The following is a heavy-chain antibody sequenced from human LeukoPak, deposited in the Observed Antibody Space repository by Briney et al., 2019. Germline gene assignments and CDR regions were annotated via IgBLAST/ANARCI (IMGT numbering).Heavy chain of an antibody. CDR2: ISSSGNNK. Sequence: PGGSLRLSCAASGFTFRTSEMNWVRQAPGRGWGWVAYISSSGNNKYYGDSVNGRFTISRDSGKNSLYLQINSLRAEHTAVYYCARVGRGATPGYWGQGTLVTVSS. V-gene: IGHV3-48*03. D-gene: IGHD1-26*01. CDR3: ARVGRGATPGY. CDR1: GFTFRTSE. J-gene: IGHJ4*02.